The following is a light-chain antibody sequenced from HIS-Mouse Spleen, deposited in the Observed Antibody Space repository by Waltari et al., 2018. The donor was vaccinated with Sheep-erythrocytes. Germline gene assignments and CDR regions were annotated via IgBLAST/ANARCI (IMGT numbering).Light chain of an antibody. V-gene: IGLV1-44*01. CDR2: SNN. J-gene: IGLJ1*01. Sequence: PGQRVTISCSGSSSNIGSNTVNWYQQLPGTAPKLLIYSNNQRPSGVPDRFSGSKSGTSASLTISGLQAEDEADYYCCSYAGSYNHVFATGTKVTVL. CDR3: CSYAGSYNHV. CDR1: SSNIGSNT.